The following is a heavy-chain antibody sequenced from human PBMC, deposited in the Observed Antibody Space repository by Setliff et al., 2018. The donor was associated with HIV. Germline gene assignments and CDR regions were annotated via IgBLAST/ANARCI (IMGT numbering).Heavy chain of an antibody. CDR2: IAYSGTTMYT. CDR3: ARGPSFAY. CDR1: GGSFIGSSFQ. V-gene: IGHV4-39*07. Sequence: SETLSLTCTVSGGSFIGSSFQSTWIRQTPGKGLEWIADIAYSGTTMYTNYNPSLESRVIISEDTSRDQFCLKLTSVTADDTGSCCCARGPSFAYWGQGVLVAVSS. J-gene: IGHJ4*02.